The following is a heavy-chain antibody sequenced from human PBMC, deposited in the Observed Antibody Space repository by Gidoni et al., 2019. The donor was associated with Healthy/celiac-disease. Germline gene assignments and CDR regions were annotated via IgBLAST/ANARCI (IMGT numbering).Heavy chain of an antibody. CDR3: ARLRWERGEADY. CDR1: GGSFSGYY. J-gene: IGHJ4*02. D-gene: IGHD3-16*01. Sequence: QVQLQQWGAGLLKPSETLSLTCAVYGGSFSGYYWSWIRQPPGKGLEWIGEINHSGSTNYNPSLKSRVTISVDTSKNQFSLKLSSVTAADTAVYYCARLRWERGEADYWGQGTLVTVSS. CDR2: INHSGST. V-gene: IGHV4-34*01.